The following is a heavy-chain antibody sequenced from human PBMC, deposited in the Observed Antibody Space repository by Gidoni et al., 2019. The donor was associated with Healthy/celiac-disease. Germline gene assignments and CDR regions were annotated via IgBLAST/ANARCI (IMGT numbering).Heavy chain of an antibody. CDR2: ISGSGGST. J-gene: IGHJ4*02. Sequence: EVQLLESGGGLVQPGGSLRLSCAASGFTFSRYAMSWVRPAPGQGLEWVSAISGSGGSTYYADSVKGRCTISRDNSKNTLYLQMNSLRAEDTAVYYCANLGATNYFDYWGQGTLVTVSS. V-gene: IGHV3-23*01. D-gene: IGHD1-26*01. CDR3: ANLGATNYFDY. CDR1: GFTFSRYA.